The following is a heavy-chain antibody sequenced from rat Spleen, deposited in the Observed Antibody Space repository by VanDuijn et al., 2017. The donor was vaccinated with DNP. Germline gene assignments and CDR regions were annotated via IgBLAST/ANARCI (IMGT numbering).Heavy chain of an antibody. D-gene: IGHD1-6*01. V-gene: IGHV3-1*01. CDR1: GYSITSSY. J-gene: IGHJ4*01. CDR2: ISYSGRT. CDR3: ARGILRLHAMDA. Sequence: EVQLQESGPGLVEPSQSLSLTCSVTGYSITSSYRWNWIRKFPGNKMEYIGHISYSGRTNYNPSLKSRISITRDTSKNQFFLQLNSVTTEDTATYYCARGILRLHAMDAWGQGTSVTVSS.